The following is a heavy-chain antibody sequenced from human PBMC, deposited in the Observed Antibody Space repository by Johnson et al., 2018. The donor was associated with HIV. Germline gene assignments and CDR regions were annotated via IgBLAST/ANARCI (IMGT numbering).Heavy chain of an antibody. J-gene: IGHJ3*02. CDR1: WFTVSSNY. D-gene: IGHD6-13*01. Sequence: VQLVESGGGLIQPGGSLRLSCAASWFTVSSNYMSWVRQAPGKGLEWVSVIYSGGSTYYADSVKGRFTISRDNSKNTLYLQMNSLRAEDTAVYYCAREDGDSSSWAGAFDIWGQGTMVTVSS. V-gene: IGHV3-53*01. CDR3: AREDGDSSSWAGAFDI. CDR2: IYSGGST.